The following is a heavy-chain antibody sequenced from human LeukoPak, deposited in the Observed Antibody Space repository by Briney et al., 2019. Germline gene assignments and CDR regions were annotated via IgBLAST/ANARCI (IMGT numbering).Heavy chain of an antibody. D-gene: IGHD1-26*01. V-gene: IGHV1-46*01. Sequence: ASVKVSCKASGYTFINYYLHWVRQAPGQGLEWMGIINPSGGSTSYSQKFQGRVTMTRDTSTSTVYMELSSLRSEDTAVLYCARDGSGSYFDYFDYWGQGTLVTVSS. CDR2: INPSGGST. CDR3: ARDGSGSYFDYFDY. CDR1: GYTFINYY. J-gene: IGHJ4*02.